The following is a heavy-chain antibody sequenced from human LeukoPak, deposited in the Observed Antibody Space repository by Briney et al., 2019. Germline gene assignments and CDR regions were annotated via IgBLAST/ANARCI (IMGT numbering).Heavy chain of an antibody. D-gene: IGHD3-10*01. Sequence: SGPTLVNRTQTLTLTCTFSAFSLSTSGVGVGWIRQPPGKALEWLALIYWDDDKRYSPSLKSRLTITKDTSKNQVVLTMTNMDPVDTATDCVAHIKPPSDICMVRGVISSDYWGQGTLVTVSS. CDR2: IYWDDDK. CDR1: AFSLSTSGVG. J-gene: IGHJ4*02. V-gene: IGHV2-5*02. CDR3: AHIKPPSDICMVRGVISSDY.